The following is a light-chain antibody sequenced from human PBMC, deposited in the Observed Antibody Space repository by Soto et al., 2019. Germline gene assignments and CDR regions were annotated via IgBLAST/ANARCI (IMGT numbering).Light chain of an antibody. CDR1: QSVSNY. J-gene: IGKJ1*01. V-gene: IGKV1-5*01. CDR3: QQYSDYSRT. Sequence: DIPMTQYNSTVSASVGDRVTITCRASQSVSNYLAWYQTKPGKAPKLMIYDASSLESGVPSRFSGSGSGTDFTLTISSLQPDDWATYLGQQYSDYSRTFAQGTKRDIK. CDR2: DAS.